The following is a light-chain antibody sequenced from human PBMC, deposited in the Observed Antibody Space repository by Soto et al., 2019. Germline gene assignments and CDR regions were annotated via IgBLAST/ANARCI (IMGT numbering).Light chain of an antibody. J-gene: IGLJ2*01. CDR2: GNN. Sequence: QSVLTQPPSASGTPGQRVTISCSGSGSSVGTNTVNWYRQLPGTAPKLLIYGNNQRPSGVPDRFSRSKSGTSASLAISGLQSEDEAEYCCAAWEGRLINVRFGGGTKVTVL. CDR3: AAWEGRLINVR. CDR1: GSSVGTNT. V-gene: IGLV1-44*01.